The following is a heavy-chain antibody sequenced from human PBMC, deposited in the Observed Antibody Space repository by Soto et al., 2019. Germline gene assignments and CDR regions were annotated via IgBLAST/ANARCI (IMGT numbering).Heavy chain of an antibody. J-gene: IGHJ6*02. V-gene: IGHV4-39*02. Sequence: PSETLSLTCTVSGGSISSSSYYWGWIRQPPGKGLEWIGSIYYSGSTYYNPSLKSRVTISVDTSKNQFSLKLSSVTAADTAVYYCARDHTLTYYGSGRGGMDVWGQGTTVTVSS. CDR1: GGSISSSSYY. CDR2: IYYSGST. CDR3: ARDHTLTYYGSGRGGMDV. D-gene: IGHD3-10*01.